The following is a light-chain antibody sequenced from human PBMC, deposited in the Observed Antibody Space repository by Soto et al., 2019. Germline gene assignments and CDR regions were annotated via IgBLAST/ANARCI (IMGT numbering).Light chain of an antibody. J-gene: IGLJ3*02. V-gene: IGLV2-23*02. CDR3: CSHGGIGTTWV. Sequence: QSALTQPASVSGSPGQSITISCTATSSDFGTYNLVSWFQQHPDKAPKLIIYEVIKRPSGVSNRFSGSISGNTTSLTVSGLQAEDEATYFCCSHGGIGTTWVFGGGTQLTVL. CDR2: EVI. CDR1: SSDFGTYNL.